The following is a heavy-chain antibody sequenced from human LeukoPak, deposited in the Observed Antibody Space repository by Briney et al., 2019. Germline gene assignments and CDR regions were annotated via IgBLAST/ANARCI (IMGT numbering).Heavy chain of an antibody. V-gene: IGHV3-74*01. CDR2: ISTDGSFT. CDR1: GFTFSNYL. Sequence: GGSLRLSCAASGFTFSNYLMHWVRQTPGKGLVWISRISTDGSFTNYADSVKGRFTISRDNSKNTLYLQMNSLRAEDTAVYYCAKDSSDSSGWILGAEYFQHWGQGTLVTVSS. J-gene: IGHJ1*01. CDR3: AKDSSDSSGWILGAEYFQH. D-gene: IGHD6-19*01.